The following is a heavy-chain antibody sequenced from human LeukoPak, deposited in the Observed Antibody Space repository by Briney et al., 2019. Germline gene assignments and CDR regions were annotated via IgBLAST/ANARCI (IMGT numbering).Heavy chain of an antibody. V-gene: IGHV1-18*01. CDR1: GYTFTSYG. CDR2: ISAYNGNT. Sequence: GASVKVSCKASGYTFTSYGISWVRQAPGQGLEWLGWISAYNGNTNYAQKLQGRVTMTTDTSTSTAYTELRSLRSDDTAVYYCARTPSAIDAFDIWGQGTMVTVSS. J-gene: IGHJ3*02. CDR3: ARTPSAIDAFDI.